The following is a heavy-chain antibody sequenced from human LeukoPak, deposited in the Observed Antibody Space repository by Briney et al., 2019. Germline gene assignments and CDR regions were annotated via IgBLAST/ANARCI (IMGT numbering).Heavy chain of an antibody. Sequence: ASVKVSCKASGYTSTDYYMHWVRQAPGQGLEWMGRFDPYNGGISYAQKFQGRVTITRDTSVSTDYMELSSLTSDDTAMYYCAGGGGSYGDVWGQGTMVAVSS. J-gene: IGHJ3*01. CDR1: GYTSTDYY. CDR3: AGGGGSYGDV. V-gene: IGHV1-2*06. CDR2: FDPYNGGI. D-gene: IGHD1-26*01.